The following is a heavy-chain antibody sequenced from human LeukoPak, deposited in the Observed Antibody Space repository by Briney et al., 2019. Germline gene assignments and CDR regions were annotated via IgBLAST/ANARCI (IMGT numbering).Heavy chain of an antibody. Sequence: ASVKVSCKASGYTFTGYYMHWVRQAPGQGLEWMGIINPSGGSTSYAQKFRGRVTMTRDTSTSTVYMELSSLRSEDTAVYYCARGSFWSPDYYDSSGYYYWGQGTLVTVSS. D-gene: IGHD3-22*01. CDR3: ARGSFWSPDYYDSSGYYY. J-gene: IGHJ4*02. CDR2: INPSGGST. CDR1: GYTFTGYY. V-gene: IGHV1-46*01.